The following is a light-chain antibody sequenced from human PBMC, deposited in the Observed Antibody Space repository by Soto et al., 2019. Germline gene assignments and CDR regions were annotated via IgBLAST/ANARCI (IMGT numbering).Light chain of an antibody. CDR1: QSVSSY. CDR3: QQYGSSPPT. CDR2: GAS. Sequence: EIVLTQSPATLSLSPGERATLSCRANQSVSSYLAWYQQKPGLAPRLLIYGASSRATGIPDRFRGSGSGTDFTLTISRLEPEDFAVYYCQQYGSSPPTFGQGTKVDIK. J-gene: IGKJ1*01. V-gene: IGKV3-20*01.